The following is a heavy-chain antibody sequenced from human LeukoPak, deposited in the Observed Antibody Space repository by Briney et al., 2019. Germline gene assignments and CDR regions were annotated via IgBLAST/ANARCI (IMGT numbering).Heavy chain of an antibody. CDR1: GGSINSSSYY. J-gene: IGHJ4*02. D-gene: IGHD3-10*01. CDR3: ARDGWFGELNFDY. CDR2: IYHSGST. Sequence: PSETLSLTCIVSGGSINSSSYYWGWIRQPPGKGLEWIGSIYHSGSTYYNPSLKSRVTISIDTSKNQFSLKLSSVTAADTAVYYCARDGWFGELNFDYWGQGTLVTVSS. V-gene: IGHV4-39*07.